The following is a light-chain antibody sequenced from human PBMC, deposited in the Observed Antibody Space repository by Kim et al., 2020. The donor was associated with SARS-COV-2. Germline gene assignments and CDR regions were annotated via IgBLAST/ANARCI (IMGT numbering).Light chain of an antibody. CDR2: KAS. CDR1: QSISDW. CDR3: QQYNSYST. V-gene: IGKV1-5*03. J-gene: IGKJ1*01. Sequence: DIQMTQSPSTLSASVGDRVTITCRASQSISDWLAWYQQKPGKAPNLLIYKASSLESEVPSRFSGSGFGTQFTLTITSLQPDDFATYYCQQYNSYSTFGQGTKVDIK.